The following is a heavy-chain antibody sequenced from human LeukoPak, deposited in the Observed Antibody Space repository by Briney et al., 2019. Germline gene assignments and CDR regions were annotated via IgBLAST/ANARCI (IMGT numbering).Heavy chain of an antibody. J-gene: IGHJ4*02. D-gene: IGHD2-15*01. V-gene: IGHV1-2*02. CDR2: INPNSGGT. CDR1: GYTHTCYL. CDR3: AREEQCSGGSCYAFDY. Sequence: GASVKVSCKASGYTHTCYLMHWVRPAPGQGLEWMGWINPNSGGTNYAQKFQGRVTMTRDTSISTAYMELSRLRSDDTAVYYWAREEQCSGGSCYAFDYWGQGTLVTVSS.